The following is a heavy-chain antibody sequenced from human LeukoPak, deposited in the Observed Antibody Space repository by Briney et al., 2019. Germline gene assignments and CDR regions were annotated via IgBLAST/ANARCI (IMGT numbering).Heavy chain of an antibody. Sequence: SETLSLTCTVSGGSISSSSYYWGWIRQPPGKGLEWTGSIYYSGSTYYNPSLKSRVTISVDTSKNQFSLKLSSVTAADTAVYYCGGYCSSTSCYGFDPWGQGTLVTVSS. V-gene: IGHV4-39*01. D-gene: IGHD2-2*01. CDR3: GGYCSSTSCYGFDP. CDR2: IYYSGST. J-gene: IGHJ5*02. CDR1: GGSISSSSYY.